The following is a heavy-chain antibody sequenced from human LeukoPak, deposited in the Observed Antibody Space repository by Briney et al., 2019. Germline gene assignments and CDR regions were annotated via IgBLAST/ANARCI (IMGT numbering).Heavy chain of an antibody. Sequence: AGGSLRLSCAASGFTFSSYSMNWVRQAPGKGREWVSSISSSSSYIYYADSVKGRFTISRDNAENSLYLQMNSLRAEDTAVYYCARVGSTDSSSWYEYDYWGQGTLVTVSS. CDR1: GFTFSSYS. CDR2: ISSSSSYI. D-gene: IGHD6-13*01. V-gene: IGHV3-21*01. CDR3: ARVGSTDSSSWYEYDY. J-gene: IGHJ4*02.